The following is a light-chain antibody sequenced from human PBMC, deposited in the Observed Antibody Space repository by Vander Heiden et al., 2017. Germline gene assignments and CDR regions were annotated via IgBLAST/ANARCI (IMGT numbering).Light chain of an antibody. CDR2: GAS. Sequence: DIQMTQSPSSLSASVGDRFTITCRASQSISRYLTWYQHKPGKAPKLLIYGASSWPTGAPARFSGSGSGTEFTLTVASLQPDDFATYYCLHPYTAPRTFGQGTKVEIK. V-gene: IGKV1-39*01. CDR1: QSISRY. CDR3: LHPYTAPRT. J-gene: IGKJ1*01.